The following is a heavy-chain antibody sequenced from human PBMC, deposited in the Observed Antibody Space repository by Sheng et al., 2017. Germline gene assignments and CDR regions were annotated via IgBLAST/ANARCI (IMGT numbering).Heavy chain of an antibody. CDR2: IIPILGIA. CDR3: ARDTQRFLEWTRRYYYMDV. Sequence: QVQLVQSGAEVKKPGSSVKVSCKASGGTFSSYAISWVRQAPGQGLEWMGGIIPILGIANYAQKFQGRVTITADKSTSTAYMELSSLRSEDTAVYYCARDTQRFLEWTRRYYYMDVWGQGTTVTVSS. D-gene: IGHD3-3*01. CDR1: GGTFSSYA. V-gene: IGHV1-69*10. J-gene: IGHJ6*03.